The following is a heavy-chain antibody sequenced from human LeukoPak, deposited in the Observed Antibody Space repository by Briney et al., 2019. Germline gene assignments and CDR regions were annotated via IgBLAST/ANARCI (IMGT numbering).Heavy chain of an antibody. CDR1: GGTFSSYV. CDR3: ARDFSPMVRGVNYYMDV. CDR2: ISAYNGNT. D-gene: IGHD3-10*01. Sequence: ASVKVSCKASGGTFSSYVIRWVRQAPGQGLEWMGWISAYNGNTNYAQKLQGRVTMTTDTSTSTAYMELRSLRSDDTAVYYCARDFSPMVRGVNYYMDVWDKGTTVTVSS. V-gene: IGHV1-18*01. J-gene: IGHJ6*03.